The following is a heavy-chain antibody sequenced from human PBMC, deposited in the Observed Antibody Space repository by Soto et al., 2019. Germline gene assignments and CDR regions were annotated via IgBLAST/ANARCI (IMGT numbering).Heavy chain of an antibody. CDR1: GFSFTSYG. CDR3: ARAPRGDLELHYFDH. CDR2: ISAYYGNT. V-gene: IGHV1-18*04. D-gene: IGHD3-3*01. Sequence: QVQLVQSEAEVQKPGASVKVSCKTSGFSFTSYGFSWVRQAPGQGLEWMGWISAYYGNTNYTQKLLGRVTMTTDTSTSTAYMELRSLRSDDTAIYYCARAPRGDLELHYFDHWGQGTLVTVSS. J-gene: IGHJ4*02.